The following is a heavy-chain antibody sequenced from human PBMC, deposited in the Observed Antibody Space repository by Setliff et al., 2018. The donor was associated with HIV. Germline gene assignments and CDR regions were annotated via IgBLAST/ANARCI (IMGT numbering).Heavy chain of an antibody. D-gene: IGHD4-17*01. V-gene: IGHV3-11*05. J-gene: IGHJ4*02. Sequence: GGSLRLSCEASGFTFSDHYMTWIRQAPGKGLEWISYIRGDSTSINYADSVKGRFIISRDNAKNTLYLLVHSLRAEDTAVYYCARGGPPNDYSYYFDSWGQGTLVTVS. CDR2: IRGDSTSI. CDR3: ARGGPPNDYSYYFDS. CDR1: GFTFSDHY.